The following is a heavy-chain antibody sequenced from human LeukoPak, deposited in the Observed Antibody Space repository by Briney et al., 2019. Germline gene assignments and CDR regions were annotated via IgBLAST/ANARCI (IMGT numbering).Heavy chain of an antibody. Sequence: GGSLRLSCAASGFTVSSYSMNWVRQAPGKGLEWVSVIYIGDRADYSDSVKGRFTLSRDNFQNTVYLQMNNLRVEDSAVYYCVTDRDPHYGMHVWGQGTTVTVSS. CDR2: IYIGDRA. J-gene: IGHJ6*02. CDR1: GFTVSSYS. V-gene: IGHV3-53*01. CDR3: VTDRDPHYGMHV.